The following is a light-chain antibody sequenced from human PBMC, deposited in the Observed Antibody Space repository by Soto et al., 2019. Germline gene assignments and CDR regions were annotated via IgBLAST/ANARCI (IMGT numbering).Light chain of an antibody. Sequence: DIQMTQSPSTVSGSVGDRVTITCRATQDISTGVDWYQQKPGKAPKLLIDAAARLQDGVPSSFSGSGSGTDFTLTISTPQPEDFATYYSPQANSFPLSFGGGNKVDLK. CDR3: PQANSFPLS. CDR1: QDISTG. V-gene: IGKV1-12*01. CDR2: AAA. J-gene: IGKJ4*01.